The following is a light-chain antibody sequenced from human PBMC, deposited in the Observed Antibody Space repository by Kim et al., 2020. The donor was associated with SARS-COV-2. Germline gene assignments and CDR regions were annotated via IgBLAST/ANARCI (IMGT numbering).Light chain of an antibody. Sequence: MSPGSTASTTGSGENLGDIYPCWYQQKPGQSPVLGIYQDSKRPSGIPERFSGSNSGNTATLTISGTQAMDEADYYCQAWDSSTVVFGGGTQLTVL. CDR3: QAWDSSTVV. CDR2: QDS. V-gene: IGLV3-1*01. J-gene: IGLJ2*01. CDR1: NLGDIY.